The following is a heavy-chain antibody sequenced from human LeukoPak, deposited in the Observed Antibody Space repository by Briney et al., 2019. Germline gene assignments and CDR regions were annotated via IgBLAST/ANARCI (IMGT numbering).Heavy chain of an antibody. D-gene: IGHD3-9*01. J-gene: IGHJ4*02. V-gene: IGHV3-64D*06. Sequence: PGGSLRLSCAASGFTFTSYAMHWVRQAPGKGLDYVSAISSNGGSTYYADSVKGRFTISRDNSKNTLYLQMSSLRAEDTAVYYCVGEYDILTGYYRLDYWGQGTLVTVSS. CDR3: VGEYDILTGYYRLDY. CDR2: ISSNGGST. CDR1: GFTFTSYA.